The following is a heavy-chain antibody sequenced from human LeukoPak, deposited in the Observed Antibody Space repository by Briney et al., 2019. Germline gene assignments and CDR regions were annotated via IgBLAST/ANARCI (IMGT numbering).Heavy chain of an antibody. CDR1: GGSIINYY. CDR2: IYYSGST. D-gene: IGHD3-22*01. CDR3: ARQGRDYYDRSGYFTN. V-gene: IGHV4-59*08. J-gene: IGHJ1*01. Sequence: SETLLKVCTVCGGSIINYYWSWIRQPPGKGLEWIGYIYYSGSTNYNPSLKSRVTISVDTSKNQFSLRLNSVTAADTAVYYCARQGRDYYDRSGYFTNWGQRNLFTVSS.